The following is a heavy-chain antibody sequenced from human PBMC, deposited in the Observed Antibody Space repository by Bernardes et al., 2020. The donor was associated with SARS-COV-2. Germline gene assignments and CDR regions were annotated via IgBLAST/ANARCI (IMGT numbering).Heavy chain of an antibody. CDR1: GYTFTSYY. CDR2: INPIGGRT. Sequence: ASVKVSCKASGYTFTSYYMHWVRQAPGQGLEWMGIINPIGGRTSYAQKFQGRVTMTRDTSTSTVYMELSSLRSEDTAVYYCARGHHAQGDVFDIWGQGTMVTVSS. V-gene: IGHV1-46*01. J-gene: IGHJ3*02. CDR3: ARGHHAQGDVFDI.